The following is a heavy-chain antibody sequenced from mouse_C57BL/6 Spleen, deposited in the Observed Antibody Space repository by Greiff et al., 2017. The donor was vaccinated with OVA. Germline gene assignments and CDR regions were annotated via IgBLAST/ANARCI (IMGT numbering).Heavy chain of an antibody. V-gene: IGHV1-20*01. Sequence: EVQLQQSGPELVKPGDSVKISCKASGYSFTGYFMNWVMQSHGKSLEWIGRINPYNGDTFYNQKFKGKATLTVDKSSSTAHMELRSLTSEDSAVYYCASITTVVARDYYAMDYWGQGTSVTVSS. CDR3: ASITTVVARDYYAMDY. J-gene: IGHJ4*01. D-gene: IGHD1-1*01. CDR1: GYSFTGYF. CDR2: INPYNGDT.